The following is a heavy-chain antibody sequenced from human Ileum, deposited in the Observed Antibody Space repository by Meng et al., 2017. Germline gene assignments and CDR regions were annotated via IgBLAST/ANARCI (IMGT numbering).Heavy chain of an antibody. CDR3: VRNGGSGDY. D-gene: IGHD3-10*01. V-gene: IGHV3-7*01. Sequence: GGSLRLSCAASVFTFSGYWMNWIRPAPGKGLEWVGNINPDGSYELYVDSVKGRFTISRDNVKNSLELQMNSLRVEDTAMYYFVRNGGSGDYWGQGTLVTVSS. J-gene: IGHJ4*02. CDR1: VFTFSGYW. CDR2: INPDGSYE.